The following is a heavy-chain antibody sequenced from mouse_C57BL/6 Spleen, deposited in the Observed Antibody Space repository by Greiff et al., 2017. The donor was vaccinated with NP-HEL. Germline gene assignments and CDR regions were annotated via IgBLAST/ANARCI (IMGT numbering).Heavy chain of an antibody. Sequence: QVQLQQPGAELVRPGSSVKLSCKASGYTFTSYWKDWVKQRPGQGLEWIGNIYPSDSETHYNQKFKDKATLTVDKSSSTAYMQLSSLTSEDSAVYYCARERDYGYDYFDYWGQGTTLTVSS. CDR1: GYTFTSYW. D-gene: IGHD2-2*01. V-gene: IGHV1-61*01. CDR2: IYPSDSET. J-gene: IGHJ2*01. CDR3: ARERDYGYDYFDY.